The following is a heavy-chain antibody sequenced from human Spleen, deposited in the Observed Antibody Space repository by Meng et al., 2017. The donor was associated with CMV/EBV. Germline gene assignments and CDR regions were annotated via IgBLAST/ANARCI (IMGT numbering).Heavy chain of an antibody. Sequence: SLKISCAASGFTFDDYAMHWVRQAPGKGLEWVSGISWNSGSIGYADSVKGRFTISRDNAKNSLYLQMNSLRAEDMALYYCAREPGRGAFDIWGQGTMVTVSS. J-gene: IGHJ3*02. CDR1: GFTFDDYA. D-gene: IGHD3-10*01. CDR3: AREPGRGAFDI. CDR2: ISWNSGSI. V-gene: IGHV3-9*03.